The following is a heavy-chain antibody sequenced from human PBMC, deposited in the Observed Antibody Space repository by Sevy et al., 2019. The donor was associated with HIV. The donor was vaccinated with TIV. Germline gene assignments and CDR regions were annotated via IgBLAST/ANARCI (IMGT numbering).Heavy chain of an antibody. Sequence: EGSLRLSCAASGFTLSCCWMHWVRQAPGKGLVWVSRINNDGSTTTYADSVRGRFTISRDNAKNTLYLEMNSLRAEDTAVYYCARGGTASFDYWGQGTLVTVSS. CDR1: GFTLSCCW. CDR2: INNDGSTT. D-gene: IGHD1-1*01. J-gene: IGHJ4*02. CDR3: ARGGTASFDY. V-gene: IGHV3-74*03.